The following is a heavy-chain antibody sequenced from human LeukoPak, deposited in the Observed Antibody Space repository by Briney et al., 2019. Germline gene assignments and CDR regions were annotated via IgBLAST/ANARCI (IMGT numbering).Heavy chain of an antibody. D-gene: IGHD3-22*01. Sequence: GGSLRISGKGLGSSFTSSWISWVRQMPGKGREWLGGFDPSDSYTNYSPSFQGHVTISADESISTAYLQWSSLEASDTAVYYCARNYYDRSRYPNWFDPWGQGTLVTVSS. CDR1: GSSFTSSW. CDR3: ARNYYDRSRYPNWFDP. CDR2: FDPSDSYT. J-gene: IGHJ5*02. V-gene: IGHV5-10-1*01.